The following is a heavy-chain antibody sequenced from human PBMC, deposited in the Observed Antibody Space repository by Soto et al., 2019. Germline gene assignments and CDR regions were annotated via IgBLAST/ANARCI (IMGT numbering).Heavy chain of an antibody. CDR3: AKGDCSGGRCYRGFDY. CDR2: VSASGSIT. D-gene: IGHD2-15*01. V-gene: IGHV3-23*01. J-gene: IGHJ4*02. CDR1: GFTFSSYD. Sequence: EVQVLESGGGLVQPGGSLRLSCAASGFTFSSYDMSWVRQAPGKGLEWVSGVSASGSITSYADSAKGRFTISRDNAKNTVFMQRRSLRAADTAVYFCAKGDCSGGRCYRGFDYWGQGALVTVSP.